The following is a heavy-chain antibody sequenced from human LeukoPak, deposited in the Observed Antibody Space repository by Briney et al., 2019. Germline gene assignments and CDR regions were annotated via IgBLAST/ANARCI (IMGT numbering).Heavy chain of an antibody. Sequence: ASVKDSCKASGYTFTGYYMHWVRPAPGQGREWMGWINPNSGGTNYAQKFQGTVTMTRDTSISTAYMELSRLRSDDTAVYYCARDGPTSMALLYYYYMDVWGKGTTVTVSS. J-gene: IGHJ6*03. CDR1: GYTFTGYY. CDR3: ARDGPTSMALLYYYYMDV. CDR2: INPNSGGT. D-gene: IGHD2/OR15-2a*01. V-gene: IGHV1-2*02.